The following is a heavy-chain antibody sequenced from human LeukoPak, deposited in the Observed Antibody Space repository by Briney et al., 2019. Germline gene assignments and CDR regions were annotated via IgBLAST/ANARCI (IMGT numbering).Heavy chain of an antibody. D-gene: IGHD3-3*01. CDR3: AKDKGDFWSGHHY. CDR2: ISGSGGSR. V-gene: IGHV3-23*01. J-gene: IGHJ4*02. Sequence: GGSLRLSCTASGFTFSSYAMSWVRQAPGKGLEWVSGISGSGGSRYYADSVKGRFTISRDNSKNTLYLQMNSLRAEDTAVYYCAKDKGDFWSGHHYWGQGTLVTVSS. CDR1: GFTFSSYA.